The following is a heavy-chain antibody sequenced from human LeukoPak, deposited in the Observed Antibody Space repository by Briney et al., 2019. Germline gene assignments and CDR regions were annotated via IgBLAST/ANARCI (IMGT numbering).Heavy chain of an antibody. J-gene: IGHJ4*02. V-gene: IGHV1-69*05. D-gene: IGHD7-27*01. CDR3: ARYLANWGSSFDY. CDR1: GDTFNSYA. CDR2: IIPIFATT. Sequence: ASVKVSCKASGDTFNSYAISWVRQAPGQGLEWMGRIIPIFATTNYAQKFQGRVTITTDESTSTAYMELSSLRSEDTAVYYCARYLANWGSSFDYWGQGTLVTVSS.